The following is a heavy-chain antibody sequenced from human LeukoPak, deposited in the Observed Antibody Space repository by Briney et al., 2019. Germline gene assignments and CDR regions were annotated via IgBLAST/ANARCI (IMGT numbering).Heavy chain of an antibody. Sequence: GGSLRLPCAASGFTFSSYWMSWVRQAPGKGLEWVANIKQDGSEKYYVDSVKGRFTISRDNAKNSLYLQMNSLRAEDTAVYYCAREAVVVYYYYYYYMDVWGKGTTVTVPS. V-gene: IGHV3-7*01. CDR2: IKQDGSEK. J-gene: IGHJ6*03. CDR3: AREAVVVYYYYYYYMDV. D-gene: IGHD2-2*01. CDR1: GFTFSSYW.